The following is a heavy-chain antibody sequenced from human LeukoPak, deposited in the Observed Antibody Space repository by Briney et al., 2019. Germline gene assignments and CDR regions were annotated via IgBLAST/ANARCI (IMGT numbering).Heavy chain of an antibody. V-gene: IGHV4-34*01. Sequence: PSETLSLTCAVYGGSFSGYYWSWIRQPPGKGLEWIGEINHSGSTNYNPSLKSRVTISVDTSKNQFSLKLSSVSAADTAVYYCARGPREQLLVTPFGRFDYWGQGTLVTVSS. J-gene: IGHJ4*02. D-gene: IGHD6-19*01. CDR2: INHSGST. CDR3: ARGPREQLLVTPFGRFDY. CDR1: GGSFSGYY.